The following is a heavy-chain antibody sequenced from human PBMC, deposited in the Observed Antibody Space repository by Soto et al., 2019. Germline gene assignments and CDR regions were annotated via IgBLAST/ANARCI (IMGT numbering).Heavy chain of an antibody. Sequence: VQLRQSGSGLVKPSGTLSLTCFVSGTSISSTFWWTWVRQAPGKGLEGIGGIYHSGMAKYNPSLKSRVTISVDKSSNQFSLTLTSVTAADTAMYYCATLPPRIVVVMSPFPSWGQGTPVTVSS. V-gene: IGHV4-4*02. CDR3: ATLPPRIVVVMSPFPS. D-gene: IGHD2-21*01. CDR1: GTSISSTFW. J-gene: IGHJ4*02. CDR2: IYHSGMA.